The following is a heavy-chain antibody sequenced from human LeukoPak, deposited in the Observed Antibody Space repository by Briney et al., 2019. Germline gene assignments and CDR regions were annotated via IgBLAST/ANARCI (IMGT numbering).Heavy chain of an antibody. Sequence: PGGSLRLSCAASGFTFGLYSMSWVRQAPGKGLEWVWAISGSGGSTYYADSVKGRFTISRDNSKNTLYLQMNSLRAEDTAVYYCAKATYSGYDYGFDYWGQGTLVTVSS. CDR3: AKATYSGYDYGFDY. CDR1: GFTFGLYS. CDR2: ISGSGGST. D-gene: IGHD5-12*01. J-gene: IGHJ4*02. V-gene: IGHV3-23*01.